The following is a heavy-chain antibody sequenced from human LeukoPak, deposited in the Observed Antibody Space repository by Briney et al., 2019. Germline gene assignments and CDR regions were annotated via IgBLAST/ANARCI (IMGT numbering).Heavy chain of an antibody. CDR2: INPSGGST. V-gene: IGHV1-46*01. J-gene: IGHJ4*02. D-gene: IGHD3-22*01. CDR3: ARDRGDSSGYYYFDY. Sequence: ASVKVSCKASGYTFTSYYMHWVRQAPGQGLEWMGIINPSGGSTSYAQKFQGRVTMTRDMSTSTVYMELSSLRSEDTAVYYCARDRGDSSGYYYFDYWGQGTLVTVSS. CDR1: GYTFTSYY.